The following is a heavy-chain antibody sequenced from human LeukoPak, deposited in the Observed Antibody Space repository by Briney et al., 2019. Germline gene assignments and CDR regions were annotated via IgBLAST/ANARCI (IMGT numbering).Heavy chain of an antibody. J-gene: IGHJ3*02. D-gene: IGHD3-16*01. CDR3: AKDWGNPGTTTDAFDI. Sequence: GGSLRLSCAASGFTFSSYGMHWVRQAPGKGLEWVAFIRYDGSNKYYADSVKGRFTISRDNSKNTLYLQMNSLRAEDTAVYYCAKDWGNPGTTTDAFDIWGQGTMVTVSS. CDR2: IRYDGSNK. CDR1: GFTFSSYG. V-gene: IGHV3-30*02.